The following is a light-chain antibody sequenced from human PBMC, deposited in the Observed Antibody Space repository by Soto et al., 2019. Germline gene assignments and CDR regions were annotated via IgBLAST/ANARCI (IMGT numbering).Light chain of an antibody. V-gene: IGKV4-1*01. CDR3: RQYYSLWT. J-gene: IGKJ1*01. CDR1: HSVLYRSNNQNY. CDR2: WAS. Sequence: IGVTQSPDSLAVSLGERATINCKTSHSVLYRSNNQNYLAWFQHKEGQPPKLLLYWASIRESGVPDRFSGSGSGTDSTLTLNGLHAEDVAVYSCRQYYSLWTLGKGTKVNIK.